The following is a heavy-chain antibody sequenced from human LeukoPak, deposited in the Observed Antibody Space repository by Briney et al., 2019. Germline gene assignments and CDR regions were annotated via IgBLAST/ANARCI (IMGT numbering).Heavy chain of an antibody. V-gene: IGHV3-23*01. D-gene: IGHD3-22*01. Sequence: PGGSLRLSCAASGFTFSSYAMSWVRQAPGKGLEWVSAISGNGGSTYYADSVKGRFTISRDNSKNTLYLQMNSLRAEDTGVYYCAKIGSDLSITMIVVVHFDYWGQGTLVTVSS. CDR3: AKIGSDLSITMIVVVHFDY. J-gene: IGHJ4*02. CDR2: ISGNGGST. CDR1: GFTFSSYA.